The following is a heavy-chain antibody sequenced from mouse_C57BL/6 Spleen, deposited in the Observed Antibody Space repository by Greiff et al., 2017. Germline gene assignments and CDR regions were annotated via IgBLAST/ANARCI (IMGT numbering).Heavy chain of an antibody. CDR1: GYTFTDYY. V-gene: IGHV1-26*01. CDR2: INPNNGGT. Sequence: EVQLQQSGPELVKPGASVKISCKASGYTFTDYYMNWVKQSHGKSLEWIGDINPNNGGTSYNQKFKGKATLTVDKSSSTAYMELRSLTSEDSAVYYCAREGDYDADYWGQGTTLTVSS. CDR3: AREGDYDADY. D-gene: IGHD2-4*01. J-gene: IGHJ2*01.